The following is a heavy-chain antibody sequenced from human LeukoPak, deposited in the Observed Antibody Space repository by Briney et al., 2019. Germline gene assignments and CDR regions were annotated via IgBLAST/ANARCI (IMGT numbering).Heavy chain of an antibody. V-gene: IGHV3-66*01. CDR2: IYSDGTI. CDR3: ARRERWLQSDN. CDR1: GFTVSSNY. Sequence: GESLRLSCAASGFTVSSNYMSWVRQVPGKGLEWVSVIYSDGTISYADSVKGRFTISRDNAKSSLFLQMNSLRAEDAAVYYCARRERWLQSDNWGQGTLVTVSS. J-gene: IGHJ4*02. D-gene: IGHD5-24*01.